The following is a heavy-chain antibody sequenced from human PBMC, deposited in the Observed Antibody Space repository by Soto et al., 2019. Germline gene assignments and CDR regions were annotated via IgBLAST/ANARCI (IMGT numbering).Heavy chain of an antibody. J-gene: IGHJ6*02. Sequence: QVQLQQSGPVLVKPSVTLSLTCSVSGVSSSTTDWWNWVRQPPGKWLEWIGEIYHSGTTNYNTSLKGRVTLSLDKYKSDFSLKMSSMTAAYTAVYYCASADFGDTGYDTTPYYYGMDVWGQGTTVTVSS. V-gene: IGHV4-4*02. CDR1: GVSSSTTDW. D-gene: IGHD5-12*01. CDR2: IYHSGTT. CDR3: ASADFGDTGYDTTPYYYGMDV.